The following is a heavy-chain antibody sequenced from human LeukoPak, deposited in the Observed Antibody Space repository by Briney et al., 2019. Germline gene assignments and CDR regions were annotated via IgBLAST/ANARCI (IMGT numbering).Heavy chain of an antibody. D-gene: IGHD2-2*01. V-gene: IGHV4-34*01. CDR2: INHSGST. CDR3: AAGCSSTSCSWFYYTDV. Sequence: SETLSLSCAVYGGSFSGFYWSWIRQPPGRGLEWIGEINHSGSTNYNPSLKSRLTISVDTSKNQFSLKLSSVTAADTAVYYCAAGCSSTSCSWFYYTDVWAKGTTVTVSS. CDR1: GGSFSGFY. J-gene: IGHJ6*03.